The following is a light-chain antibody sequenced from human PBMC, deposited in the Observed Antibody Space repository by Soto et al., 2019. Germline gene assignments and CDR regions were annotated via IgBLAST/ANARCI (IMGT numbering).Light chain of an antibody. J-gene: IGKJ5*01. CDR2: DTS. V-gene: IGKV3D-20*02. CDR3: QQRSNRPLT. CDR1: QSVSRSY. Sequence: EIVLTHSPGTLSLSPWDIATLSCRASQSVSRSYLGWYQQKPGQAPRLLIYDTSIRASGIPARFSGSGSGTDFTLTISSLDPEDSAVYYCQQRSNRPLTFGQGTRLEI.